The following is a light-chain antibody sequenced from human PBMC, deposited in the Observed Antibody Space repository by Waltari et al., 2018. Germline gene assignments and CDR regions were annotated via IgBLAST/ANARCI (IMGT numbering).Light chain of an antibody. CDR3: QSYDSSLSVWV. CDR2: ANS. CDR1: SSNLGAGSD. J-gene: IGLJ3*02. V-gene: IGLV1-40*01. Sequence: QSVLTQPPSVSGAPAQTATISCPGSSSNLGAGSDVNWYQQLPGTAPKLLIYANSNRPSGVPDRFSGSKSGTSASLAITGLQAEDEADYYCQSYDSSLSVWVFGGGTKLTVL.